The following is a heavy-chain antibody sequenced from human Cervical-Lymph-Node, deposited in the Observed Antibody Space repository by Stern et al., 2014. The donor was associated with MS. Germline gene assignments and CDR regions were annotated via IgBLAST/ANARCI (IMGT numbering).Heavy chain of an antibody. CDR1: GDTLSNFA. V-gene: IGHV1-69*01. CDR2: IIPIFGTT. J-gene: IGHJ6*02. D-gene: IGHD1-1*01. Sequence: VQLVESGAEIKKPGSSVTVSCKTSGDTLSNFAISWVRQAPGHGLEGMGGIIPIFGTTHYAQNFQGRVTITADQSTGTVYMDLSSLRSEDTAVYYCARDNDDNGMDVWGQGTTITVSS. CDR3: ARDNDDNGMDV.